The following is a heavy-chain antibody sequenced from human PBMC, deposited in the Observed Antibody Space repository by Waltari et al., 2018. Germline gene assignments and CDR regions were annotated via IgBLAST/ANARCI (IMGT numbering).Heavy chain of an antibody. D-gene: IGHD6-25*01. Sequence: QVQLVQSGAEVKKPGASVKVSCKASGYTFTGYYMHWVRQAPGQGLEWMGRVNPNRVGTNYAQKLQGRVTMTRDTSISTAYMELSRLRSDDTAVYYCATPYRRQRDAFDIWGQGTMVTVSS. CDR3: ATPYRRQRDAFDI. CDR2: VNPNRVGT. CDR1: GYTFTGYY. J-gene: IGHJ3*02. V-gene: IGHV1-2*06.